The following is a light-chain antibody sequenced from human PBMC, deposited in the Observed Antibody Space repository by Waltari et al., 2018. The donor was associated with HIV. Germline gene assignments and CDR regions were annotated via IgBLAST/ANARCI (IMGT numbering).Light chain of an antibody. CDR1: SSDVRGYNL. J-gene: IGLJ2*01. Sequence: QSALTQPASVSGSPGQSITISCTGTSSDVRGYNLVSWYQQHPGKAPKLMIYEVSKRPSGVSNRFSGPKSGNTASLTISGLQAEDEADYYCCAYAGSTTYVIFGGGTKLTVL. CDR3: CAYAGSTTYVI. CDR2: EVS. V-gene: IGLV2-23*02.